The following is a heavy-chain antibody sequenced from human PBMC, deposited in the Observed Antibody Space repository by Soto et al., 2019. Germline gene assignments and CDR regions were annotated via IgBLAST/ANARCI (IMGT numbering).Heavy chain of an antibody. CDR2: ITSSGGTI. J-gene: IGHJ4*02. V-gene: IGHV3-11*01. CDR3: ARDPLHHGSTFDY. D-gene: IGHD3-10*01. Sequence: QMQLVESGGGLVKPGGSLRLSCAASGFTFSDYYMSWIRQPPGKGLEWISYITSSGGTIYYADSVKGRFTISRDNAKNSLYLQMNGLRAEDTAVYYCARDPLHHGSTFDYWGQGTLVTVSS. CDR1: GFTFSDYY.